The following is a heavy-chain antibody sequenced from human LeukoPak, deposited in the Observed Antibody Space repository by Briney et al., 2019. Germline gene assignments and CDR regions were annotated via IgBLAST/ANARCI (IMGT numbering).Heavy chain of an antibody. D-gene: IGHD6-19*01. V-gene: IGHV3-30*02. Sequence: GGSLRLSCAASGFTFSNYGMHWVRQAPGKGLEWVAFMPYDGSNKYYADSVKGRFTISRDNSKNTLYLQINSLRAEDTAVYYCAKTQQWLAYYFDYWGQGTLVTVSS. CDR3: AKTQQWLAYYFDY. CDR1: GFTFSNYG. J-gene: IGHJ4*02. CDR2: MPYDGSNK.